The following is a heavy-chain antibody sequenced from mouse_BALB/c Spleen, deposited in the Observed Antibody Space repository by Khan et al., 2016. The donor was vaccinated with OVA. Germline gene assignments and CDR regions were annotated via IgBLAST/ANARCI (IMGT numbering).Heavy chain of an antibody. CDR2: IYPFNDDT. V-gene: IGHV1S136*01. J-gene: IGHJ3*01. D-gene: IGHD2-13*01. Sequence: EVQLQESGPELVKPGASVKMSCKASGYTFTSYVMHWVKQKPGLGLEWIGYIYPFNDDTKYNEKFKDKATLTSDKSSSTAYLVLSCLTSAASAIDYCAPVGNDYVSFDYWGQGTLVTVSA. CDR1: GYTFTSYV. CDR3: APVGNDYVSFDY.